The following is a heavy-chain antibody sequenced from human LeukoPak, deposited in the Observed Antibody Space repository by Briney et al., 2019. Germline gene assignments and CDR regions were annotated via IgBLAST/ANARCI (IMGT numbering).Heavy chain of an antibody. CDR2: IYTSGST. CDR3: ARGEEWLLYDGLAFDI. J-gene: IGHJ3*02. Sequence: PSETLSLTCTVSGGSISSGSYYWSWIRQPAGKGLEWIGRIYTSGSTNYNPSLKSRVTISVDTSKNQFSLKLSSVTAADTAVYYCARGEEWLLYDGLAFDIWGQGTMVTVSS. D-gene: IGHD3-3*01. CDR1: GGSISSGSYY. V-gene: IGHV4-61*02.